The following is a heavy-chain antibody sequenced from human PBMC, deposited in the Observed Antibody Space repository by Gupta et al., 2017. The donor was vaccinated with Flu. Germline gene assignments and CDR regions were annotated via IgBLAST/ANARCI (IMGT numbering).Heavy chain of an antibody. V-gene: IGHV3-21*06. D-gene: IGHD2-8*01. CDR3: AEKNGH. Sequence: EVQLVESGGGLVKPGGSLRLSCEVSGITFSHYNMNWVRQAPGKGLEWVSSISSSNSYIYYADSVKGRFTISRDNAKSSLYLXMXSLRVEXTAMYYCAEKNGHWGQGTLVTVSS. CDR1: GITFSHYN. CDR2: ISSSNSYI. J-gene: IGHJ4*02.